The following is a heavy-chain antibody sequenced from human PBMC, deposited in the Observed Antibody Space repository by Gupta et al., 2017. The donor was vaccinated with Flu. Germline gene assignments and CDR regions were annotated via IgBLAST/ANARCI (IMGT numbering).Heavy chain of an antibody. D-gene: IGHD5-18*01. J-gene: IGHJ4*02. CDR3: ARDSHTAMVPNPFDY. CDR1: GFTFSSYG. Sequence: QVQLVESGGGVVQPGRYLKLSWEASGFTFSSYGMNWVRQAPGKGLGWVAVIWYDGSNKYYADSVKGRFTISRDNSKNTLYLQMHSLRAEDTAVYYCARDSHTAMVPNPFDYWGQGTLVTVSS. CDR2: IWYDGSNK. V-gene: IGHV3-33*01.